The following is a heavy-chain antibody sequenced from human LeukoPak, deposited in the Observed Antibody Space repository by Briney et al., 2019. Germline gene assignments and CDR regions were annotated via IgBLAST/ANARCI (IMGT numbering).Heavy chain of an antibody. V-gene: IGHV3-48*03. CDR2: ISSSGSTI. Sequence: GGSLRLSCAASGFTFSSYEMNWVRQAPGKGLEWVSYISSSGSTIYYADSVKGRFTISRDNTKNSLHLQMNSLRAEDTAVYYCARDGQFITGTTDYWGQGTLVTVSS. CDR1: GFTFSSYE. CDR3: ARDGQFITGTTDY. D-gene: IGHD1-7*01. J-gene: IGHJ4*02.